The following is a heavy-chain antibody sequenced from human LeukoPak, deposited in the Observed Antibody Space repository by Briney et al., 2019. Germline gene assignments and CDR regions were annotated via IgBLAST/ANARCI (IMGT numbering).Heavy chain of an antibody. CDR1: GGSICSSSYY. Sequence: PSETLSLTCTVSGGSICSSSYYWGWIRQPPGKGLEWIGSIYYSGSTYYNPSLKSRVTISVDTSKNQFSLKLSSVTAADTAVYYCARVIDVDMSYYYYMDVWGKGTTVTVSS. CDR3: ARVIDVDMSYYYYMDV. V-gene: IGHV4-39*07. D-gene: IGHD5-12*01. CDR2: IYYSGST. J-gene: IGHJ6*03.